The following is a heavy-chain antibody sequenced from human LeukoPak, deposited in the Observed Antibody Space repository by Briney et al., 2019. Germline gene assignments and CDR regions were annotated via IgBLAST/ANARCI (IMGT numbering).Heavy chain of an antibody. CDR1: GGSFSGYY. CDR2: INHSGST. D-gene: IGHD6-13*01. CDR3: ARGNLLAAAGLDY. J-gene: IGHJ4*02. Sequence: SETLSLTCAVYGGSFSGYYWSWIRQPPGKGLEWIGEINHSGSTNYNPSLKSRVTISVDTSKNQFSLKLSSVTAADTAVYYCARGNLLAAAGLDYWGQETLVTVSS. V-gene: IGHV4-34*01.